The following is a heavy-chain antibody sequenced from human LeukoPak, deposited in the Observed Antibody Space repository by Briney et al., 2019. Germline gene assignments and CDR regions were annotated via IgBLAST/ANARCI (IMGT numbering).Heavy chain of an antibody. CDR3: AREPAYYDILTGYYWTHFDY. CDR1: GGSISSGSYY. Sequence: SQTLSLTCTVSGGSISSGSYYWSWIRQPAGEGLEWIGRIYTGGSTNYNPSLKSRVTISVDTSKNQFSLKLSSVTAADTAVYYCAREPAYYDILTGYYWTHFDYWGQGTLVTVSS. D-gene: IGHD3-9*01. V-gene: IGHV4-61*02. J-gene: IGHJ4*02. CDR2: IYTGGST.